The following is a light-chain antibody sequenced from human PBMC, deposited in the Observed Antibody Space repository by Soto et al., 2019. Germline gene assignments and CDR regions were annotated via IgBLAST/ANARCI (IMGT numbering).Light chain of an antibody. J-gene: IGKJ1*01. CDR2: AAS. CDR3: QQSYSTPWT. CDR1: QSITYY. Sequence: DIQMTQSPSSLSASVGDRVTITCRAGQSITYYLNWYQQKPGKAPKLLIYAASSLQSGVPSRFSGSGSGTDFSLTIGSLQPEDFATYYCQQSYSTPWTFGQGTKVEIK. V-gene: IGKV1-39*01.